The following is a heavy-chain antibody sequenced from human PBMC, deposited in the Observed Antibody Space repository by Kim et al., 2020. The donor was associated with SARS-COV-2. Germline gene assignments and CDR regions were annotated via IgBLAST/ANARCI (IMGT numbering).Heavy chain of an antibody. CDR2: SYYSGST. J-gene: IGHJ4*02. D-gene: IGHD6-19*01. V-gene: IGHV4-59*13. CDR1: GGSMNSFF. CDR3: ARGSGWYDY. Sequence: SETLSLTCTVSGGSMNSFFWSWVRQPPGRGLEWIGYSYYSGSTNYNPSLKSRATISVDTSKNQFSLKLSSVTAADTAVYYCARGSGWYDYWGQGMLVTVS.